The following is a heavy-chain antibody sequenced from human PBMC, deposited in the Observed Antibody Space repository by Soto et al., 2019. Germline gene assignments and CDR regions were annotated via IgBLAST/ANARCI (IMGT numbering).Heavy chain of an antibody. CDR1: GFTFSSYV. D-gene: IGHD1-26*01. CDR2: ISYDGSNK. Sequence: QVQLVESGGGVVQPGRSLRLSCAASGFTFSSYVMHWVRQAPGKGLEWVAVISYDGSNKYYADSVKGRFTVSRDNSKNTLYLQMNSLRTEDTAVYYCAKDLRRWERAAGDSWGQGTLVTVSS. CDR3: AKDLRRWERAAGDS. V-gene: IGHV3-30*18. J-gene: IGHJ4*02.